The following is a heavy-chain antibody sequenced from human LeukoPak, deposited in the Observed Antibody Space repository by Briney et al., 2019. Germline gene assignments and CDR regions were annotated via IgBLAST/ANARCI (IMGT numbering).Heavy chain of an antibody. CDR2: MNPNSGNT. D-gene: IGHD2-15*01. J-gene: IGHJ5*02. CDR3: VRRGYLNWFDP. V-gene: IGHV1-8*01. CDR1: GYTFTSYD. Sequence: ASVKVSCKASGYTFTSYDINWVRQSTGQGLEWMGWMNPNSGNTGYAQKFQGRVTMTRNTSISTAYMELSSLRYEDTAVYYCVRRGYLNWFDPWGQGTLVTVSS.